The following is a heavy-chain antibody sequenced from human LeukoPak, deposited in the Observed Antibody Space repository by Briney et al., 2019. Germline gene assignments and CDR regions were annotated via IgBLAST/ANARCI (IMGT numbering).Heavy chain of an antibody. CDR3: ARILTTFDS. J-gene: IGHJ4*02. CDR1: RGSISSSSYY. V-gene: IGHV4-39*01. D-gene: IGHD4-11*01. Sequence: SETLSLTCTVSRGSISSSSYYWGWIRQPPGKRLEWIGSFYYIGGTYYNPSPEGRVTISADSSKNQFSLKLTSVTAADTALYYCARILTTFDSWGQGTLVTVSS. CDR2: FYYIGGT.